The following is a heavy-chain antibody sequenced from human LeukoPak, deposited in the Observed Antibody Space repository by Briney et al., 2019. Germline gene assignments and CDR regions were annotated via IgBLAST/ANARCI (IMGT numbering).Heavy chain of an antibody. CDR1: GGSISSSSYY. J-gene: IGHJ4*02. CDR2: IYHSGST. CDR3: ASQPYYYGSGRQIDY. D-gene: IGHD3-10*01. Sequence: SETLSLTCTVSGGSISSSSYYWGWIRQPPGKGLEWIGSIYHSGSTNYNPSLESRVTISVDKSKNQFSLKLSSVTAADTAVYYCASQPYYYGSGRQIDYWGQGTLVTVSS. V-gene: IGHV4-39*07.